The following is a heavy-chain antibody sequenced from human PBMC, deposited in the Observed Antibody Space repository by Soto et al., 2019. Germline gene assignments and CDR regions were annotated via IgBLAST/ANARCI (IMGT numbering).Heavy chain of an antibody. J-gene: IGHJ4*02. CDR3: AKLPYDFWSGYSLHCDN. D-gene: IGHD3-3*01. V-gene: IGHV3-23*01. Sequence: GGSLRLSCAASGLIFSSYAMTWVRQAPGKGLEWVSAISASGSGTYYADSVKGRFTVSRDNSKNTLYLQMSSLRAEDTAIYYCAKLPYDFWSGYSLHCDNWGQGTRVTVSS. CDR2: ISASGSGT. CDR1: GLIFSSYA.